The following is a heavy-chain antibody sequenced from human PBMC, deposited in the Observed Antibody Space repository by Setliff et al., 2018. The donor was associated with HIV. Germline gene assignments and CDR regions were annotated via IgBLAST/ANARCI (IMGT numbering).Heavy chain of an antibody. V-gene: IGHV1-69*13. D-gene: IGHD5-12*01. CDR2: VIPMYGTT. CDR3: ASAPPDIVATNDNWYFDV. CDR1: RGTFNRYT. J-gene: IGHJ2*01. Sequence: SVKVSCKASRGTFNRYTISWVRQAPGQGLEWMGGVIPMYGTTKYPKKFQGRVTLTADESTSTAYMELSGLKSEDTALYYCASAPPDIVATNDNWYFDVWGRGTLVTVSS.